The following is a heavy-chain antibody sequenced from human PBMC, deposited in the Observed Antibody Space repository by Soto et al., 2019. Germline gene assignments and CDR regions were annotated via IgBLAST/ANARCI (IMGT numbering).Heavy chain of an antibody. CDR2: IYHSGST. Sequence: PSETLSLTCATYGGSFSNYYWNWIRQPPGKGLEWIGEIYHSGSTNYNPSLKSRVTISVDKSKNQFSLKLSSVTAADTAVYYCASSGYSSGWSFDYWGQGTLVTVSS. D-gene: IGHD6-19*01. CDR1: GGSFSNYY. V-gene: IGHV4-34*01. CDR3: ASSGYSSGWSFDY. J-gene: IGHJ4*02.